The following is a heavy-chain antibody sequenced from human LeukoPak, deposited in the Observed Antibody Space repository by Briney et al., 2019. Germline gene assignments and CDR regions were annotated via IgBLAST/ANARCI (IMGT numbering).Heavy chain of an antibody. D-gene: IGHD4-17*01. CDR2: ISAYNGNT. J-gene: IGHJ4*02. CDR1: GGTFSSDA. Sequence: ASVKVSCKASGGTFSSDAFSWVRQAPGQGLEWMGWISAYNGNTNYAQKLQGRVTMTTDTSTRTAYMELRSLRVDDTAVYYCARDGGYGDYGVQYFDYWGQGTLVTVSS. CDR3: ARDGGYGDYGVQYFDY. V-gene: IGHV1-18*01.